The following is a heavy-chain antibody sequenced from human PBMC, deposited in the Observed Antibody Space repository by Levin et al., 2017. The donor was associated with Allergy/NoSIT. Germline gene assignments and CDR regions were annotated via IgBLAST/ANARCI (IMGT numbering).Heavy chain of an antibody. CDR2: IDPFSGDT. J-gene: IGHJ6*02. V-gene: IGHV1-2*02. D-gene: IGHD2-2*01. CDR3: ARFPTTYQLIENPPKEFYYGLDV. Sequence: AASVKVSCKASGYTFTGYYVHWVRQAPGQGLEWMGWIDPFSGDTNYAQKFQGKVTMTRDTINTAYFELSRLRSDDTAVYYWARFPTTYQLIENPPKEFYYGLDVWGQGTTVIVSS. CDR1: GYTFTGYY.